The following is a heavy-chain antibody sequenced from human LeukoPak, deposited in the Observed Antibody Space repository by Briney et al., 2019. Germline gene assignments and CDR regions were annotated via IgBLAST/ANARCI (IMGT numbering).Heavy chain of an antibody. CDR2: MNPNSGNT. V-gene: IGHV1-8*01. CDR1: GYTFTSYD. J-gene: IGHJ6*02. CDR3: ARSYYDFWSGYYSYYYYGMDV. D-gene: IGHD3-3*01. Sequence: VASVKVSCKASGYTFTSYDINWVRQATGQGLEWMGWMNPNSGNTGYAQKFQGRVTMTRNTSISTAYMELSSLRSEDTAVYYCARSYYDFWSGYYSYYYYGMDVWGQGTTVTVSS.